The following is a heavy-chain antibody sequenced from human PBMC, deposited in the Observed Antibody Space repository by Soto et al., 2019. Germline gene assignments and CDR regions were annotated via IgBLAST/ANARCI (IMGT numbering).Heavy chain of an antibody. CDR1: GLTFSTFA. Sequence: PGGSLRLACTASGLTFSTFAMSWVRQSPGKGLYWVSTISGNGGATFYADSVKGRFTISRDNSKKTLYLQMNGLRAEDTAVYYCAPRLTIFGIVKWSTWVDPWGQGTLVTVSS. V-gene: IGHV3-23*01. D-gene: IGHD3-3*01. J-gene: IGHJ5*02. CDR3: APRLTIFGIVKWSTWVDP. CDR2: ISGNGGAT.